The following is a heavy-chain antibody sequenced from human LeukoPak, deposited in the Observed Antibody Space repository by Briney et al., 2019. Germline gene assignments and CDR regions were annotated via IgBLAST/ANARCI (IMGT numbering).Heavy chain of an antibody. D-gene: IGHD4-17*01. J-gene: IGHJ1*01. Sequence: PGGSLRLSCAASGFTFSTYSMSWVRQAPGKGLEWVSSISSSSNYIYYADSVKGRFSISRDDAKNLLFLQMNGLRVEDTAGYYCARDMTTATTCYLENWGQGTLVTVSS. CDR2: ISSSSNYI. CDR3: ARDMTTATTCYLEN. V-gene: IGHV3-21*06. CDR1: GFTFSTYS.